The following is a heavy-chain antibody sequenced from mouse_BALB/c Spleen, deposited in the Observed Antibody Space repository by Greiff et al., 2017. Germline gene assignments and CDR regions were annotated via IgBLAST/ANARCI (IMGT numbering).Heavy chain of an antibody. CDR1: GFTFSDYG. D-gene: IGHD1-1*01. V-gene: IGHV5-15*02. Sequence: EVKLVESGGGLVQPGGSRKLSCAASGFTFSDYGMAWVRQAPGKGPEWVAFISNLAYSIYYADTVTGRFTISRENAKNTLYLEMSSLRSEDTAMYYCARDGDYGSSPWFAYWGQGTLVTVSA. CDR3: ARDGDYGSSPWFAY. J-gene: IGHJ3*01. CDR2: ISNLAYSI.